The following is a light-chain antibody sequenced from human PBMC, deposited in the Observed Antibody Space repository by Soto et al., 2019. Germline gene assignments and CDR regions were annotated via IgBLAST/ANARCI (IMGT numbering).Light chain of an antibody. CDR1: QSISPW. J-gene: IGKJ4*01. CDR3: QQYHSFPLT. V-gene: IGKV1-5*03. Sequence: DFQMTQFPSTLSASVGDRVTITCRASQSISPWLAWYQQKPGKAPKLLIYKASSLQSGVPSRFSGSGSGTEFTLTISGLQPDDFATYYCQQYHSFPLTFGGGTKEDIK. CDR2: KAS.